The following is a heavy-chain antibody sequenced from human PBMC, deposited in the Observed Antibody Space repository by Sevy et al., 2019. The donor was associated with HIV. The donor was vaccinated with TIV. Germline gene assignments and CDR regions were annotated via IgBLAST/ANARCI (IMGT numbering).Heavy chain of an antibody. CDR2: IYYGGTS. CDR1: GGSISSGTYY. CDR3: ARGGGNSEWGYYFDF. V-gene: IGHV4-39*01. Sequence: SETLSLTCTVSGGSISSGTYYWGWIRQPPGKGLEWIGNIYYGGTSYYNPSLKSRVTISVDTSKNQISLNLRSVTAADTAVFYCARGGGNSEWGYYFDFWGQGTLVTVSS. J-gene: IGHJ4*02. D-gene: IGHD2-21*02.